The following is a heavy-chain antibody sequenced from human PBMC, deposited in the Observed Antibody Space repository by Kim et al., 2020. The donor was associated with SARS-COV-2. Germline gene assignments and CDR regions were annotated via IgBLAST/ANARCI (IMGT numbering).Heavy chain of an antibody. CDR2: IYYSGST. J-gene: IGHJ5*02. CDR1: GGSISSSSYY. D-gene: IGHD3-10*01. V-gene: IGHV4-39*01. CDR3: ARQGPRRITMVRGVIPNWFHP. Sequence: SETLSLTCTVSGGSISSSSYYWGWIRQPPGKGLEWIGSIYYSGSTYYNPSLKSRVTISVDTSKNQFSLKLSSVTAADTAVYYCARQGPRRITMVRGVIPNWFHPWAQGTLVSVSS.